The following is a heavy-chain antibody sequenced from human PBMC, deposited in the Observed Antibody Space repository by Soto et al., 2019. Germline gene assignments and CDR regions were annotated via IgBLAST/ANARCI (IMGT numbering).Heavy chain of an antibody. CDR3: ASTAVAGDYYYYGMDV. Sequence: PGGSLRLSCAASGFTFSSYAMHWVRQAPGKGLEWVAVISYDGSNKYYADSVKGRFTISRDNSKNTLYLQMNSLRAEDTAVYYCASTAVAGDYYYYGMDVWGQGTTVTVSS. V-gene: IGHV3-30-3*01. J-gene: IGHJ6*02. D-gene: IGHD6-19*01. CDR1: GFTFSSYA. CDR2: ISYDGSNK.